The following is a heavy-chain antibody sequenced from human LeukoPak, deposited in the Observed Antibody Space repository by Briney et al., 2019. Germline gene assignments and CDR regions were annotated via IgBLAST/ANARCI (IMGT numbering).Heavy chain of an antibody. V-gene: IGHV4-61*02. CDR3: ARDPSGLDYDSSGDY. CDR2: IHSSGST. CDR1: GGSISSGSYY. D-gene: IGHD3-22*01. J-gene: IGHJ4*02. Sequence: SETLSLTCTVSGGSISSGSYYWSWIRQPAGKGLEWIGRIHSSGSTTYNPSLKSRVTISVDWSKNQFSLKLSSVTAADTAVYYCARDPSGLDYDSSGDYWGQGALVTVSS.